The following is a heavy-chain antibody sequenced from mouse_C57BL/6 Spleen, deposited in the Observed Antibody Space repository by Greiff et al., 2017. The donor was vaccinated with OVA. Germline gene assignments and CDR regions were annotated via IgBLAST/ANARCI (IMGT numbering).Heavy chain of an antibody. D-gene: IGHD2-4*01. CDR1: GFNIKDYY. V-gene: IGHV14-2*01. J-gene: IGHJ2*01. CDR2: IYPEDGGT. Sequence: VQLKQSGAELVKPGASVKLSCTASGFNIKDYYMHWVKQRTEQGLEWIGRIYPEDGGTKYAPKFQGKATITADTSSNTAYLQLSSLTSEDTAVYYGAKGDYDGSYYFDYWGQGTTLTVSS. CDR3: AKGDYDGSYYFDY.